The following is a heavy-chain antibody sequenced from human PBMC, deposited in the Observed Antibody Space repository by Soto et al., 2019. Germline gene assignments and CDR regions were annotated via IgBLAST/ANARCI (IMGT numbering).Heavy chain of an antibody. CDR3: AKDMGY. CDR2: ISGVGGST. V-gene: IGHV3-23*01. CDR1: GFIFSAYA. J-gene: IGHJ4*02. Sequence: EVLLLESGGGLVQPGGSLRLSCAGSGFIFSAYAMSWVRQAPGKGLEWVASISGVGGSTYYADSLKGRFTISRDNSKNTLYLQVNTLRGEDTAMYYCAKDMGYWGQGTLVTVSS. D-gene: IGHD3-10*01.